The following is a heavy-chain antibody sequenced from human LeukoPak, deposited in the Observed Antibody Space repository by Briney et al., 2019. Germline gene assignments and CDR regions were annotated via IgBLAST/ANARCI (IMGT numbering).Heavy chain of an antibody. D-gene: IGHD1-26*01. CDR1: GFTFSSYS. V-gene: IGHV3-48*01. J-gene: IGHJ4*02. CDR2: ISSSGSTI. CDR3: AMRSYYGDFDY. Sequence: GGSLRLSCAASGFTFSSYSMNWVRQAPGKGLEWVSYISSSGSTIYYADSVKDRFTISRDNSKNTLYLQMNSLRAEDTAVYYCAMRSYYGDFDYWGQGTLVTVSS.